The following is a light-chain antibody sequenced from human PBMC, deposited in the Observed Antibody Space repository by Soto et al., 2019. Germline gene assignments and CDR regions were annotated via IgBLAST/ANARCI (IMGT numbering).Light chain of an antibody. Sequence: QSVLTQPASVSGSPGQSITISCTGSSSDVGAYNYVSWYQQHPGKAPRLMIYEVTNRPSGVSNRFSGSKSGNTASLTISGLRAEDEADYDCSSYTSGSTLVVFGGGTKLTVL. V-gene: IGLV2-14*01. J-gene: IGLJ2*01. CDR3: SSYTSGSTLVV. CDR2: EVT. CDR1: SSDVGAYNY.